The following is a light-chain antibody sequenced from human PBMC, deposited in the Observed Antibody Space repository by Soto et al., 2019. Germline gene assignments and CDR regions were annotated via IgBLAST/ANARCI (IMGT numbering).Light chain of an antibody. V-gene: IGKV3-20*01. J-gene: IGKJ5*01. Sequence: ESVFKQSPGTLSLSPGERATLSCRASQSVSSSYLAWYQQKPGQAPRLLIYGAASRATGIPDRFSGSGSGTDFTLTISSIEPEDYEVYYCQQYNNWHPITFGQGTLLEI. CDR2: GAA. CDR1: QSVSSSY. CDR3: QQYNNWHPIT.